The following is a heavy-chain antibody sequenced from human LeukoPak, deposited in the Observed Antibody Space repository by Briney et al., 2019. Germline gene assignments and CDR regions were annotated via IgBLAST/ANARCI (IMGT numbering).Heavy chain of an antibody. CDR2: IYPGDSDT. CDR1: GYSFTSYW. V-gene: IGHV5-51*01. Sequence: GESLKISCKGSGYSFTSYWIGWVRQMPGKGLEWMGIIYPGDSDTRYSPSFQGQVTISADKSISTAYLQWSSLKASDTAMYYCARVYCGGDCYPPDAFDIWGQGTMVTVSS. J-gene: IGHJ3*02. CDR3: ARVYCGGDCYPPDAFDI. D-gene: IGHD2-21*02.